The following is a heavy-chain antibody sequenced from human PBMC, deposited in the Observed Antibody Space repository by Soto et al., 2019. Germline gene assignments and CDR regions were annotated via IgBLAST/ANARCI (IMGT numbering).Heavy chain of an antibody. D-gene: IGHD5-18*01. V-gene: IGHV1-2*04. CDR3: ARAGYSYGYVGYGMDV. J-gene: IGHJ6*02. CDR2: INPNSGGT. CDR1: GYTFTGYY. Sequence: ASVKVSCKASGYTFTGYYMHWVRQAPGQGLEWMGWINPNSGGTNYAQKFQGWVTMTRDTSISTAYMELSRLRSDDTAVYYCARAGYSYGYVGYGMDVWGQGTTVTV.